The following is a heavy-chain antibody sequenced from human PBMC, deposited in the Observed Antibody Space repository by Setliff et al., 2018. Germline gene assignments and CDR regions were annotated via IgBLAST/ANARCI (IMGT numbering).Heavy chain of an antibody. CDR1: GGSLSDSIRYYAVF. V-gene: IGHV4-39*01. D-gene: IGHD2-15*01. CDR3: ARARYCSGGRCYWTWLDS. J-gene: IGHJ5*01. Sequence: SETLSLTCTVSGGSLSDSIRYYAVFWGWIRQSPGRELEWIGSAYYTGDTYYNPSLKSRVTMSVDTSKNQFSLKLSSVTAADTAVYYCARARYCSGGRCYWTWLDSWAQGTLVTVSS. CDR2: AYYTGDT.